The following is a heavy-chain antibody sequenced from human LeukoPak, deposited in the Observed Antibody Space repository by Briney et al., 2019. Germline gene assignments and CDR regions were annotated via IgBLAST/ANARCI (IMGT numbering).Heavy chain of an antibody. CDR3: ARDSSGLEGGDY. J-gene: IGHJ4*02. CDR1: GGSISSYY. CDR2: IYYSGST. V-gene: IGHV4-59*01. D-gene: IGHD6-19*01. Sequence: SETLSLTCTVSGGSISSYYWSWIRQPPGKGLEWIGYIYYSGSTNYNPSLKSRVTISVDASKNQFSLKLSSVTAADTAVHYCARDSSGLEGGDYWGQGTLVTVSS.